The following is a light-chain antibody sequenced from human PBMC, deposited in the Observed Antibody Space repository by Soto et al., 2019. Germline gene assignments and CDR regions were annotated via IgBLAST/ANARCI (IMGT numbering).Light chain of an antibody. V-gene: IGKV1-9*01. Sequence: IQLTQSPSSLSASVGDRVTITCRASQGISSYLAWYQQKPGKVPKLLIYAASTLQTGVPSRFSGTASGTDFTLTITSLQPEDFATYYCQQLKSYPITFGQGTRLEIK. J-gene: IGKJ5*01. CDR3: QQLKSYPIT. CDR1: QGISSY. CDR2: AAS.